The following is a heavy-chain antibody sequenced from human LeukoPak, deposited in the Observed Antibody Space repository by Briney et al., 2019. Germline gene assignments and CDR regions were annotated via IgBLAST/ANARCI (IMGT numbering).Heavy chain of an antibody. J-gene: IGHJ4*02. D-gene: IGHD3-16*01. CDR2: ITWDGEDI. CDR1: GFTFDDFT. Sequence: PGGSLRLSCAASGFTFDDFTMHWVRQAPGKGLEWVSLITWDGEDIYYADSVKGRFTISRDNSKNSLFLQMNSLRTEDTAFYYCAKAGLHYFDSWGQGTLVSVS. V-gene: IGHV3-43*01. CDR3: AKAGLHYFDS.